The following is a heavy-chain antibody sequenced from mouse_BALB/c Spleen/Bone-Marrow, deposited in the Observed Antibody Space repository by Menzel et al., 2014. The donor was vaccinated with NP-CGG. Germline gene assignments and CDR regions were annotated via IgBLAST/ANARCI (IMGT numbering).Heavy chain of an antibody. V-gene: IGHV1-26*01. CDR2: INPYNGAT. J-gene: IGHJ2*01. Sequence: EVQLQQSGPELVKPGASVKISCKASGYSFTGYYMHWVKQSHVKSLEWIGRINPYNGATSYNQNFKDKASLTIDKSSSTAYMEVHSLTSEDPAVYYCAREGGLVPDYFDYWGQGTTLTVSS. CDR3: AREGGLVPDYFDY. CDR1: GYSFTGYY. D-gene: IGHD6-2*01.